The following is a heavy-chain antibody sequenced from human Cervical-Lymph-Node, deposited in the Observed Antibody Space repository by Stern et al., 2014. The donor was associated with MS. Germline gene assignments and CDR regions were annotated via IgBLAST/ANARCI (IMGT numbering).Heavy chain of an antibody. J-gene: IGHJ4*02. CDR3: ARVWIEYCSGATCYSRFDY. Sequence: QLQLQESGPGLVKPSETLSLTCTVSGGSISSYYWSWIRQPPGKGLEWIGYIFYTGSTNYNPSLKSRVTISVDPSKNQFSLKLSSVTAADTAVYYCARVWIEYCSGATCYSRFDYWGQGTLVTVSS. CDR2: IFYTGST. CDR1: GGSISSYY. D-gene: IGHD2-15*01. V-gene: IGHV4-59*01.